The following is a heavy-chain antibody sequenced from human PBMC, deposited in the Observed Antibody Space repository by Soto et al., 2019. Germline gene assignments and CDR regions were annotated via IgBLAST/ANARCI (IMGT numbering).Heavy chain of an antibody. CDR2: IYYSGIT. Sequence: TSETLSLTCTVSGGSMISYYWSWIRQHPGKGLEWIGYIYYSGITYYNPSLKSRVTMSVDTSKNQFSLKLSSVTAADTAVYYCARSVFPWGQGTLVTVSS. J-gene: IGHJ5*02. CDR1: GGSMISYY. CDR3: ARSVFP. V-gene: IGHV4-59*06.